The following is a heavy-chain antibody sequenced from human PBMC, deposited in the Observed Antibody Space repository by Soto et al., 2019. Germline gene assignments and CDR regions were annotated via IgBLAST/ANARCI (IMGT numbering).Heavy chain of an antibody. D-gene: IGHD6-6*01. J-gene: IGHJ4*02. CDR1: GFTFTNYA. Sequence: EVQLLESGGGVVQPGGSLRLSCAASGFTFTNYAMNWVRQAPGKGLEWVSSLTGGGNTYYADSVMGRFTISRDPSESTLFLQSHSLKAEDTAVYYCAKVPWGSSRTGGFDYWGQGTLVTVSS. CDR3: AKVPWGSSRTGGFDY. V-gene: IGHV3-23*01. CDR2: LTGGGNT.